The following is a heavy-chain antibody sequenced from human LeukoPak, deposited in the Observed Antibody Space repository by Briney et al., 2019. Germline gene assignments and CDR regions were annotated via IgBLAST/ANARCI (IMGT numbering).Heavy chain of an antibody. V-gene: IGHV3-23*01. Sequence: GGSLRLSCAASGFTFSSYAMSWVRQAPGKGLEWVSAISGSGGSTYYADSVKGGFTISRDNSKNTLYLQMNTLRAEDTAVYYCANPYGETRGPFDYWGQGTLVTVSS. J-gene: IGHJ4*02. CDR1: GFTFSSYA. CDR3: ANPYGETRGPFDY. D-gene: IGHD4-17*01. CDR2: ISGSGGST.